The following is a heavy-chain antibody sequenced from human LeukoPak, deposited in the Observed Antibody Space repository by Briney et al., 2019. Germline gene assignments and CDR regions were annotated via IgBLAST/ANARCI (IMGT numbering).Heavy chain of an antibody. V-gene: IGHV3-30*03. J-gene: IGHJ3*02. CDR2: ISYDGSNK. D-gene: IGHD2-15*01. Sequence: GGSLRLSCAASGFTFSSYGMHWVRQAPGKGLEWVAVISYDGSNKYYADSVKGRFTISRGNSKNTLYLQMNSLRAEDTAVYYCALGLVVAADDAFDIWGQGTMVTVSS. CDR1: GFTFSSYG. CDR3: ALGLVVAADDAFDI.